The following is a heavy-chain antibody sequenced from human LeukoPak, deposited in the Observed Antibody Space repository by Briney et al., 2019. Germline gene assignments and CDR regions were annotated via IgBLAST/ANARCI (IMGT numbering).Heavy chain of an antibody. V-gene: IGHV4-39*07. J-gene: IGHJ4*02. CDR3: ARDGVAAAADY. CDR2: IYYSGNA. D-gene: IGHD6-13*01. Sequence: SETLSLTCTVSGGSISSYYWSWIRQPPGKGLEWIGSIYYSGNAYYNPSLKSRVTMSVDTSKNQFSLKLGSVTAADTAVYYCARDGVAAAADYWGQGTLVTVSS. CDR1: GGSISSYY.